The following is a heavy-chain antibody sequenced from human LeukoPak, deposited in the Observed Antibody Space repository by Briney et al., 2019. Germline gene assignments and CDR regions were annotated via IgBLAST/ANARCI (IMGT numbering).Heavy chain of an antibody. J-gene: IGHJ4*02. CDR2: IIPIFGTA. Sequence: ASVKVSCKASGYTFTSYAISWVRQAPGQGLEWMGGIIPIFGTANYAQKFQGRVTITADKSTSTAYMELSSLRSEDTAVYYCARATYYYDSSGSPTYYFDYWGQGTLVTVSS. CDR3: ARATYYYDSSGSPTYYFDY. D-gene: IGHD3-22*01. V-gene: IGHV1-69*06. CDR1: GYTFTSYA.